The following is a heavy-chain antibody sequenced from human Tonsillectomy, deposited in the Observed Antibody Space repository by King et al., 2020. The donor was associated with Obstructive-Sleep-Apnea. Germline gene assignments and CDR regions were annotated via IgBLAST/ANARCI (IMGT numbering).Heavy chain of an antibody. CDR3: AKDEPWIQLWGPGYYFDY. Sequence: VQLVESGGGLVQPGGSLRLSCAASGFTFSSYAMSWVRQAPGKGLEWVSAISGSGGSTYYADSVKGRFTISRDNSKNTLYLQMNSLRAEDTAVYYCAKDEPWIQLWGPGYYFDYWGQGTLVTVSS. V-gene: IGHV3-23*04. CDR1: GFTFSSYA. D-gene: IGHD5-18*01. CDR2: ISGSGGST. J-gene: IGHJ4*02.